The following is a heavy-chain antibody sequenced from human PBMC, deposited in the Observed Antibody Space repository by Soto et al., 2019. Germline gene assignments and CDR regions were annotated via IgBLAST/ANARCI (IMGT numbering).Heavy chain of an antibody. J-gene: IGHJ4*02. V-gene: IGHV3-30*18. D-gene: IGHD3-22*01. Sequence: QVQLVESGGGVVQPGRSLRLSCAASGFTFSSYGMHWVRQAPGKGLEWVAVISYDGSNKYYADSVKGRFTISRDNSKNTLYLQMNSLRAEDTAVYYCAKDLPYYYDSSGPLDYWGLGTLVTVSS. CDR1: GFTFSSYG. CDR3: AKDLPYYYDSSGPLDY. CDR2: ISYDGSNK.